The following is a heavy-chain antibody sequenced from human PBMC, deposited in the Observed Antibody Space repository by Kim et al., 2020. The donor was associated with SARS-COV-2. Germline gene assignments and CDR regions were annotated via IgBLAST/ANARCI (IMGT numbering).Heavy chain of an antibody. CDR2: IYYSGST. J-gene: IGHJ4*02. CDR3: ARGREGYISSWYLDY. V-gene: IGHV4-59*01. CDR1: GGSISSYY. Sequence: SETLSLTCTVSGGSISSYYWSWIRQPPGKGLEWIGYIYYSGSTNYNPSLKSRVTISVDTSKNQFSLKLSSVTAADTAVYYFARGREGYISSWYLDYWGQG. D-gene: IGHD6-13*01.